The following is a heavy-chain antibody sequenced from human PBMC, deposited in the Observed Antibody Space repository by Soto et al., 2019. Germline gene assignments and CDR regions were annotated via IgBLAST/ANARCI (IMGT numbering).Heavy chain of an antibody. J-gene: IGHJ4*02. Sequence: QVQLVQSGSEVKKPGASVKVSCKASGYTFTSYVIHSVRQAPGQRLEWMGWINAGNSNTKYSQKFQGRVTITRDTPASTAYMELSSLRSEDTAVYYCSRGPGGPDGPGDYWGQGTLVTVSS. CDR2: INAGNSNT. V-gene: IGHV1-3*01. CDR1: GYTFTSYV. D-gene: IGHD3-10*01. CDR3: SRGPGGPDGPGDY.